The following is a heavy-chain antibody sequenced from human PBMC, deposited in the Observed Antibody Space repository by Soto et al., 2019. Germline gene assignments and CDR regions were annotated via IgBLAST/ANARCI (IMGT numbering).Heavy chain of an antibody. CDR3: ARQSNVLRYFDWLSYYMDV. J-gene: IGHJ6*03. Sequence: PSETLSLTCTVSGGSISSSSYYWGWIRQPPGKGLEWIGSIYYSGSTYYNPSLKSRVTISVDTSKNQFSLKLSSVTAADTAVYYCARQSNVLRYFDWLSYYMDVWGKGTTVTVSS. V-gene: IGHV4-39*01. CDR1: GGSISSSSYY. CDR2: IYYSGST. D-gene: IGHD3-9*01.